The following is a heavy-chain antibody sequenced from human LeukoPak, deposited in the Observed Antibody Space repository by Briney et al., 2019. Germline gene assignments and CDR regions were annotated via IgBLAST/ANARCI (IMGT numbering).Heavy chain of an antibody. D-gene: IGHD3/OR15-3a*01. J-gene: IGHJ6*02. Sequence: ASVKVSCKASGYTFTSYDINWVRQATGQGLEWMGWMNPNSGNTGYAQKFQGRVTMTWNTSISTAYMELSSLRSEDTAVYYCARGHRTLGRPYYYYGMDVWGQGTTVTVSS. CDR1: GYTFTSYD. V-gene: IGHV1-8*01. CDR3: ARGHRTLGRPYYYYGMDV. CDR2: MNPNSGNT.